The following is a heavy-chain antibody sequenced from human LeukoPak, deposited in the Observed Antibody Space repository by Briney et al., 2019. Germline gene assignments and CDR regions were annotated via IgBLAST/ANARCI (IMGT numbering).Heavy chain of an antibody. J-gene: IGHJ4*02. CDR3: ARGSPVDY. V-gene: IGHV3-30-3*01. CDR2: TSYDGSNK. CDR1: GFTFSSYA. Sequence: GSLRLSCAASGFTFSSYAMYWVRQAPGKGLEWVAVTSYDGSNKYYADSVKGRFTISRDNSKNTLYLQMNSLRVEDTAVYYCARGSPVDYWGQGTLVTVSS.